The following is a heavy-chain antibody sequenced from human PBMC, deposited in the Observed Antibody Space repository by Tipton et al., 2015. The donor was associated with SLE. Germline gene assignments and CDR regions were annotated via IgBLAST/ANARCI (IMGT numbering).Heavy chain of an antibody. CDR1: GGSISGYH. CDR3: ARGPNWGLDDAFDI. J-gene: IGHJ3*02. Sequence: TLSLTCTVSGGSISGYHWSWLRQPPGKGLEWIGYISYTETTKYNPSLESRVIISVDTSKNQFSLRLSSVTAADTAVYFCARGPNWGLDDAFDIWGQGTMVSVSS. V-gene: IGHV4-59*08. CDR2: ISYTETT. D-gene: IGHD7-27*01.